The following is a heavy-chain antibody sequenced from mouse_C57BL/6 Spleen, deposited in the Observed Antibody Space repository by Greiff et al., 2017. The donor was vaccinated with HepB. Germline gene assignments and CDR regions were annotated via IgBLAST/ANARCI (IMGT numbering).Heavy chain of an antibody. CDR3: ARRAPYYYGSSYYFDY. Sequence: QVTLKESGPGILQSSQTLSLTCSFSGSSLSTSGMGVSWIRQPSGKGLEWLAHIYWDDDKRYNPSLKSRLTISKDTSRNQVFLKITSVDTADTATYYCARRAPYYYGSSYYFDYWGQGTTLTVSS. D-gene: IGHD1-1*01. V-gene: IGHV8-12*01. CDR1: GSSLSTSGMG. CDR2: IYWDDDK. J-gene: IGHJ2*01.